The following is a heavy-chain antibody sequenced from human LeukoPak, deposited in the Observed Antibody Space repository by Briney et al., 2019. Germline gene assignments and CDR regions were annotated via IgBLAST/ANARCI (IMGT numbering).Heavy chain of an antibody. Sequence: PGRSLRLSCTASGFTFGDYPMSWFRQAPGKGLEWVGFIRSEAYGGTTEYAASVKGRFTISRDDSKSTAYLQMNSLKTEDTAVYYCARAKYSSASRWFDPWGQGTLVTVSS. CDR3: ARAKYSSASRWFDP. CDR1: GFTFGDYP. CDR2: IRSEAYGGTT. J-gene: IGHJ5*02. D-gene: IGHD6-6*01. V-gene: IGHV3-49*03.